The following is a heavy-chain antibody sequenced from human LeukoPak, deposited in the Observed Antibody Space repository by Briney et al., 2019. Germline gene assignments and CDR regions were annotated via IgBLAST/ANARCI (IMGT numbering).Heavy chain of an antibody. V-gene: IGHV1-46*01. Sequence: GASVKVSCKASGYTFTGYYMHWVRQAPGQGLEWMGIINPSVSSTSYAQKFQGRVTMTRDTSTSTVYMELSSLRSEDTAVYYCARAYGGNSPFDFWGQGTLVTVSS. CDR3: ARAYGGNSPFDF. D-gene: IGHD4-23*01. J-gene: IGHJ4*02. CDR2: INPSVSST. CDR1: GYTFTGYY.